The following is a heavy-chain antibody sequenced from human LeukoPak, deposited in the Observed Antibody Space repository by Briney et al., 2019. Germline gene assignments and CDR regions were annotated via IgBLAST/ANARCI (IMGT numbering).Heavy chain of an antibody. D-gene: IGHD3-3*01. J-gene: IGHJ4*02. Sequence: ASVKVSCKASGYTFTSYGISWVRQAPGQGLEWMGWITTYNGNTNYIQKLQGRVTMTTDTSTSTAYMELRSLRSDDTAVYYCARGPYYDSWSGAGYWGQGTLVTVSS. V-gene: IGHV1-18*01. CDR1: GYTFTSYG. CDR2: ITTYNGNT. CDR3: ARGPYYDSWSGAGY.